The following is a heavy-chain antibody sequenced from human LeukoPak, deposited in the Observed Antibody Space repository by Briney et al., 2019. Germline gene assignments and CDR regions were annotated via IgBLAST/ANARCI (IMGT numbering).Heavy chain of an antibody. CDR2: INSDGSST. Sequence: GGSLRLSCAASGLTFSSYWMHWVRQAPGKGLVWVSRINSDGSSTSYADSVKGRFTISRDNAKNTLYLQMNSLRAEDTAVYYCAKDGKYYYDSSGYIDYWGQGTLVTVSS. D-gene: IGHD3-22*01. J-gene: IGHJ4*02. CDR3: AKDGKYYYDSSGYIDY. V-gene: IGHV3-74*01. CDR1: GLTFSSYW.